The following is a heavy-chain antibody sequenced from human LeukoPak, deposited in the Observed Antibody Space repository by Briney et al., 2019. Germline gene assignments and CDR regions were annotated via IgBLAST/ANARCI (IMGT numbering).Heavy chain of an antibody. CDR3: ARDRYYGSGSYLDGRLPLTN. J-gene: IGHJ4*02. V-gene: IGHV4-34*01. CDR1: GGSFSGYY. CDR2: INHSGST. D-gene: IGHD3-10*01. Sequence: SETLSLTCAVYGGSFSGYYWSWIRQPPGKGLEWIGEINHSGSTNYNPSLKSRVTISVDTSKNQFSLKLSSVTAADTAVYYCARDRYYGSGSYLDGRLPLTNWGQGTLVTVSS.